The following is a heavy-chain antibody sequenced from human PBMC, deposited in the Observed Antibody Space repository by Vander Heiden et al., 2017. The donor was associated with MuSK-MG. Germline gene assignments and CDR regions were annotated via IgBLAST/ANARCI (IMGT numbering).Heavy chain of an antibody. Sequence: QVKLVQSGAEVKKPGSSVKVSCKASGGTFSSYGISWVRQAPGQGLEWMGRIIPILGIANYAQKFQGRVTITADKSTSTAYMELSSLSSEDTAVYYCASDRGGTYYYGSGSDYWGQGTLVTVSS. CDR2: IIPILGIA. CDR1: GGTFSSYG. V-gene: IGHV1-69*04. D-gene: IGHD3-10*01. CDR3: ASDRGGTYYYGSGSDY. J-gene: IGHJ4*02.